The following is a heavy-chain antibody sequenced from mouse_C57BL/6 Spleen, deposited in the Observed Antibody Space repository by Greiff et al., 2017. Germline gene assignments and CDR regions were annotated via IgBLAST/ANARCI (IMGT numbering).Heavy chain of an antibody. V-gene: IGHV1-62-2*01. CDR1: GYTFTEYT. J-gene: IGHJ3*01. Sequence: VQGVESGAELVKPGASVKLSCKASGYTFTEYTIHWVKQRSGQGLEWIGWFYPGSGSIKYNEKFKDKATLTADKSSSTVYMELSRLTSEDSAVYFCARHEGPYDGYYGFAYWGQGTLVTVSA. D-gene: IGHD2-3*01. CDR2: FYPGSGSI. CDR3: ARHEGPYDGYYGFAY.